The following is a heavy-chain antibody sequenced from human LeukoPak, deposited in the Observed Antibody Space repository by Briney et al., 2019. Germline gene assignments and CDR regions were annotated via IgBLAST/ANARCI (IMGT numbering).Heavy chain of an antibody. J-gene: IGHJ5*02. V-gene: IGHV4-4*09. CDR2: IYPSGRT. Sequence: SETLSLTCTVSGDSISRYCWSWVRQPPGKELEWIGYIYPSGRTDYNPSLKSRVTMSVGTSKNQVSMELRFLTAADTAVYYCATSYDVKTAPYDLWGQGTLVTVSS. CDR3: ATSYDVKTAPYDL. CDR1: GDSISRYC. D-gene: IGHD3-10*02.